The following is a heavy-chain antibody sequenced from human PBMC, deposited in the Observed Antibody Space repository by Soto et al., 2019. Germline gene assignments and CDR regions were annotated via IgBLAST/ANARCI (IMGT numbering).Heavy chain of an antibody. CDR3: ATASRAGATIADYSYYGMDV. J-gene: IGHJ6*02. V-gene: IGHV3-23*01. CDR1: GLAFSSYA. Sequence: GGSLRLSGAASGLAFSSYAMTWGPQAPGKGLEGVGGMIGSAVIPHYADSFKGPSIISRDNSKGTLSLQINNRRPGDPAGYYVATASRAGATIADYSYYGMDVWGQGTPVTVSS. CDR2: MIGSAVIP. D-gene: IGHD2-21*01.